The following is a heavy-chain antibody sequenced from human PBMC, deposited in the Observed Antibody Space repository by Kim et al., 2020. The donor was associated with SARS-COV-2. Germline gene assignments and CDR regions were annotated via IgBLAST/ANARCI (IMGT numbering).Heavy chain of an antibody. D-gene: IGHD3-9*01. CDR2: IYYSGST. V-gene: IGHV4-39*01. J-gene: IGHJ4*02. Sequence: SETLSLTCTVSGGSISSSSYYWGWIRQPPGKGLEWIGSIYYSGSTYYNPSLKSRVTISVDTSKNQFSLKLSSVTAADTAVYYCASLYYDLLTGRSYFDYWGQGTLVTVSS. CDR1: GGSISSSSYY. CDR3: ASLYYDLLTGRSYFDY.